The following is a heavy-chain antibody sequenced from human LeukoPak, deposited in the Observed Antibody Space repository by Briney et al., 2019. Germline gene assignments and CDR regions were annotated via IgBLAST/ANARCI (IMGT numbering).Heavy chain of an antibody. D-gene: IGHD5-24*01. CDR2: LHYSGVST. Sequence: AGGSLRLSCAASGFTLSNYAMSWIRQAPAKGLEWVSALHYSGVSTYYADSVKGRFTISRDNSKNTLYLQMNSLRAEDTAVYYCAKVIREVDMSYDYWGQGALVTVSS. CDR3: AKVIREVDMSYDY. J-gene: IGHJ4*02. CDR1: GFTLSNYA. V-gene: IGHV3-23*05.